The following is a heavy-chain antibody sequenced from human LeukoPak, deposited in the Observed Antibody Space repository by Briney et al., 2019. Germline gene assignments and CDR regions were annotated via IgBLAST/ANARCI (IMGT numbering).Heavy chain of an antibody. V-gene: IGHV3-23*01. CDR1: GFTFSDYY. J-gene: IGHJ4*02. CDR3: AKAGRPYGMDYFDY. CDR2: ISGSGGST. Sequence: PGGSLRLSCAASGFTFSDYYMSWIRQAPGKGLEWVSAISGSGGSTYYADSVKGRFTISRDNSKNTLYLQMNSLRAEDTAVYHCAKAGRPYGMDYFDYWGQGTLVTVSS. D-gene: IGHD3-10*01.